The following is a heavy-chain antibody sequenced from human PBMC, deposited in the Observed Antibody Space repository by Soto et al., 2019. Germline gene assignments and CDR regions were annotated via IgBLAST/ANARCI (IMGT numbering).Heavy chain of an antibody. V-gene: IGHV1-69*02. CDR2: VLPFLDIT. CDR3: ARDRDNSTWPKCDS. D-gene: IGHD6-13*01. Sequence: QVQLVQSGSEVKKPGSSVRVSCKTSGGTFSIYTISGVRQAPGQGLEWMGRVLPFLDITSYSQRFQGRVTITADRSTTTASRELSSLRSEDTAVYYCARDRDNSTWPKCDSWGQGTRVTVSS. CDR1: GGTFSIYT. J-gene: IGHJ4*02.